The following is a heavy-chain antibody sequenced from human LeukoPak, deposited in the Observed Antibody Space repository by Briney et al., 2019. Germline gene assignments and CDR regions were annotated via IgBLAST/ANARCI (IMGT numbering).Heavy chain of an antibody. CDR3: ARTGGYSSPLGV. Sequence: SQTLSLTCTVSGGSISSGSYYWSWIRQPAGKGLEWIGRIYTSGSTNYNPSLKSRVTISVDTSKNQFSLKLSSVTAADTAVYYCARTGGYSSPLGVWGQGTLVTVSS. J-gene: IGHJ4*02. CDR1: GGSISSGSYY. D-gene: IGHD5-18*01. V-gene: IGHV4-61*02. CDR2: IYTSGST.